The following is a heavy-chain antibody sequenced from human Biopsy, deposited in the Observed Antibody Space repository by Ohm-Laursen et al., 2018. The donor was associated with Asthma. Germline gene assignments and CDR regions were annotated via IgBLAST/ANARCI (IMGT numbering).Heavy chain of an antibody. J-gene: IGHJ4*02. CDR3: ARAKSGSFYSPADY. Sequence: SLRLSCTASGFSFSSSNINWVRQAPGKGLEWVSVIYSGGSTYYADSVKGRFTISRDNSKNTLYLQMNSLRVEDTAVFYCARAKSGSFYSPADYWGQGTLVTVSS. CDR1: GFSFSSSN. D-gene: IGHD1-26*01. V-gene: IGHV3-66*01. CDR2: IYSGGST.